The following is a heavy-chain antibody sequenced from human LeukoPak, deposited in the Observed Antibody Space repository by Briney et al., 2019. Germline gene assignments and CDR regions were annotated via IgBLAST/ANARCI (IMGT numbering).Heavy chain of an antibody. J-gene: IGHJ4*02. CDR1: GFTFSSYA. CDR2: ISRSGGTT. D-gene: IGHD3-3*01. CDR3: AKDGADYDSDYFDY. V-gene: IGHV3-23*01. Sequence: GGSLRLSCAAYGFTFSSYAMSWVRQAPGKGLEWVSRISRSGGTTNYAASVKGRFTITRDNSKNTLYLQINSLRAEDTAVYYCAKDGADYDSDYFDYWGQGTLVTVSS.